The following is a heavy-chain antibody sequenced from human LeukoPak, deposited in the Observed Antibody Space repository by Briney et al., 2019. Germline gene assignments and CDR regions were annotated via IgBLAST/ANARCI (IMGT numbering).Heavy chain of an antibody. CDR3: ARDTNYSGYSSGWYSD. CDR1: GYIFTGYY. D-gene: IGHD6-19*01. V-gene: IGHV1-2*04. J-gene: IGHJ4*02. CDR2: INPNSGGT. Sequence: ASVKVSCKASGYIFTGYYMHWVRQAPGQGLEWMGWINPNSGGTNYAQKFQGWVTMTRDTSISTAYMELSRLRSDDTAVYYCARDTNYSGYSSGWYSDWGQGTLVTVSS.